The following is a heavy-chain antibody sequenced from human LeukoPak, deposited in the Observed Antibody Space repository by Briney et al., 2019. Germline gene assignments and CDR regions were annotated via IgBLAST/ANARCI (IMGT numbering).Heavy chain of an antibody. CDR1: GYSISSGYY. V-gene: IGHV4-38-2*02. Sequence: PSETPSLTCTVSGYSISSGYYLSWIRQPPGKWLEWIGSIYHSGSTYYNPSLKRRVTISGDTSKNQFSLKLSSVTAADTAVYYCARISLMAYGSGSYYLDAFDIWGQGTMVTVSS. CDR3: ARISLMAYGSGSYYLDAFDI. CDR2: IYHSGST. J-gene: IGHJ3*02. D-gene: IGHD3-10*01.